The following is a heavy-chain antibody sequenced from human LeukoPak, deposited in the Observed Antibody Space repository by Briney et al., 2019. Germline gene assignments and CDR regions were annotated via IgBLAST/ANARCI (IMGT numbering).Heavy chain of an antibody. CDR2: ISPDGSDT. Sequence: GGSLRLSCAASGFTFSSYWMHWVRQAPGKGLVWVSRISPDGSDTSYADSVKGRFTISRGNAKNTVFLQMNSLRAEDTALYYCGKTSTSCCDYWGQGTLVTVSS. J-gene: IGHJ4*02. CDR1: GFTFSSYW. D-gene: IGHD2-2*01. CDR3: GKTSTSCCDY. V-gene: IGHV3-74*01.